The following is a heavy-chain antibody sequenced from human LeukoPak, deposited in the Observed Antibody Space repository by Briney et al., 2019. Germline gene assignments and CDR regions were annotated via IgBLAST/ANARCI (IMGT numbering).Heavy chain of an antibody. CDR1: GDSISSGTYY. Sequence: SQTLSLTCTVSGDSISSGTYYWSWIRQPAGKGLEWIGRIYTSGSTNYNPSLKSRVTISLDTSKNQFSLKLSSVTAADTAVYFCARADCESGGNCHYFNYWGHGTLVTVSS. J-gene: IGHJ4*01. V-gene: IGHV4-61*02. D-gene: IGHD2-15*01. CDR3: ARADCESGGNCHYFNY. CDR2: IYTSGST.